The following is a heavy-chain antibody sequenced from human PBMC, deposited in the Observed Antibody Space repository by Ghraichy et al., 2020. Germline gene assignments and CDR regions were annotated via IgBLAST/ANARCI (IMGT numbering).Heavy chain of an antibody. Sequence: SETLSLTCTVSGDSISSYYWSWIRQPPGKGLEWIGYIYYSGSTNYNPSLKSRVTISVDTSKNQFSLKLSSVTAADTAVYYCASSNSSSWDFYYYYYGMDVLGQRTTGT. CDR3: ASSNSSSWDFYYYYYGMDV. CDR1: GDSISSYY. V-gene: IGHV4-59*01. J-gene: IGHJ6*02. CDR2: IYYSGST. D-gene: IGHD6-13*01.